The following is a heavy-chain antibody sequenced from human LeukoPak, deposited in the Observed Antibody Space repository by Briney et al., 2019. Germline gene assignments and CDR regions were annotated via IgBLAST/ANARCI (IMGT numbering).Heavy chain of an antibody. CDR1: GFVFSTYS. Sequence: HSGGSLRLSCAASGFVFSTYSMHWVRQAPGKGLEWVAFIRHDGSDKYYADSVRGRFTISRDNSKNTLSLQMGSLRAEDTAVYYCARDFAWGADRWGHGTLVTVSS. CDR3: ARDFAWGADR. V-gene: IGHV3-30*02. CDR2: IRHDGSDK. D-gene: IGHD3-9*01. J-gene: IGHJ5*02.